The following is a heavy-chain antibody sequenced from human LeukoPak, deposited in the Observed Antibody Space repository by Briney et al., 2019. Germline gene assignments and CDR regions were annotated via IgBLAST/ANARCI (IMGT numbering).Heavy chain of an antibody. Sequence: ASVKVSCKASGGTFSSYAISWVRQAPGQGLEWMGGIIPIFGTANYAQKFQGRVTITTDESTSTAYMELSSLRSEDTAVYYCANQKWCTVVIPYFDYWGQGTLVTVSS. J-gene: IGHJ4*02. CDR1: GGTFSSYA. D-gene: IGHD4-23*01. V-gene: IGHV1-69*05. CDR3: ANQKWCTVVIPYFDY. CDR2: IIPIFGTA.